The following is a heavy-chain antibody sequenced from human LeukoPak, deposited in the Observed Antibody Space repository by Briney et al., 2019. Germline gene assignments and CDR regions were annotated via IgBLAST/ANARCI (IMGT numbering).Heavy chain of an antibody. D-gene: IGHD1-1*01. J-gene: IGHJ4*02. CDR2: ISSNGGST. CDR3: ARKTDHQTGGDY. Sequence: GGSLRLSCSASGFTFSSYAIHWVRQAPGKGLEYVSGISSNGGSTYNADSVKGRFTISRDNSKNTLYLQMNSLRAEDTAVYYCARKTDHQTGGDYWGQGTLVTVSS. CDR1: GFTFSSYA. V-gene: IGHV3-64*04.